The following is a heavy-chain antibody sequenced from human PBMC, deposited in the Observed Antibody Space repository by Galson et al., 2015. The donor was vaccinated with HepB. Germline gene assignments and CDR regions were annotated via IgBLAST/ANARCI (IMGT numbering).Heavy chain of an antibody. Sequence: SLRLSCAASGFTFDDYGMSWVRQAPGKGLEWVSGINWNGGSTGYADSVKGRFTISRDNAKNSLYLQMNSLRAEDTALYYCAREDCSSTSCYGYYYGMDVWGQGTTVTVSS. D-gene: IGHD2-2*01. V-gene: IGHV3-20*04. J-gene: IGHJ6*02. CDR1: GFTFDDYG. CDR3: AREDCSSTSCYGYYYGMDV. CDR2: INWNGGST.